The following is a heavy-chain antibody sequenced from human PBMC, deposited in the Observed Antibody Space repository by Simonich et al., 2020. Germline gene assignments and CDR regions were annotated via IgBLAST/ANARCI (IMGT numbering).Heavy chain of an antibody. CDR1: GYTFTGYY. Sequence: QVQLVQSGAEVQKPGASVKVSCKASGYTFTGYYMHWVRQAPGQGLEWMGWINPNSGGTNYAQKLQGRVTMTRDTSISTAYMELSRLRSDDTAVYYCARPRITIFGVVKGAFDIWGQGTMVTVSS. CDR2: INPNSGGT. J-gene: IGHJ3*02. D-gene: IGHD3-3*01. V-gene: IGHV1-2*02. CDR3: ARPRITIFGVVKGAFDI.